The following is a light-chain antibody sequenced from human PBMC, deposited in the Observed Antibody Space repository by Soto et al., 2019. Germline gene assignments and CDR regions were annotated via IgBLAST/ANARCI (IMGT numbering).Light chain of an antibody. V-gene: IGKV1-33*01. CDR1: QDISNY. Sequence: IQMTHSPSSLSASVLYRVAITFQASQDISNYLNWYQQKPGKAPKLLIYDASNLETGVPSRFSGSGSGTDFTFTISSLQPEDIATYYCQQYDNLPITFGQGTRLEIK. CDR2: DAS. CDR3: QQYDNLPIT. J-gene: IGKJ5*01.